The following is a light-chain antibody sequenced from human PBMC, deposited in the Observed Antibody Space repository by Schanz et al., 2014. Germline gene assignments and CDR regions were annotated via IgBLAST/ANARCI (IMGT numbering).Light chain of an antibody. V-gene: IGKV3-15*01. Sequence: EIVMTQSPATLSVSPGERATLSCRASQSVSSNLAWYQQKPGQAPRLLIYGASTRATGVPARFSGSGSGTDFTLTISSLQSEDSAVYYCQQSPGYTFGQGTKLEIK. CDR3: QQSPGYT. CDR1: QSVSSN. J-gene: IGKJ2*01. CDR2: GAS.